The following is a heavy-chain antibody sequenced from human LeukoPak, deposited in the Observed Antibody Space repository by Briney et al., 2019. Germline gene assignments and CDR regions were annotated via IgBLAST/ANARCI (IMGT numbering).Heavy chain of an antibody. CDR1: GFTFSSYE. D-gene: IGHD5-24*01. J-gene: IGHJ4*02. CDR3: ARLDGYNRYFLDY. CDR2: ISSGGDVI. Sequence: GGSLRLSCAASGFTFSSYEMNWVRQAPGKGLEWVSYISSGGDVIRYAASVKGRFTISRDNTKNSLYLQMNSLRDEDTAVYYCARLDGYNRYFLDYWGQGTPVTVSS. V-gene: IGHV3-48*03.